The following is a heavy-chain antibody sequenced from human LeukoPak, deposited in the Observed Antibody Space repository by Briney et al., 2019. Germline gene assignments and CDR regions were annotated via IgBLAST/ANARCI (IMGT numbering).Heavy chain of an antibody. CDR3: ARDSSPTTGGYYLVV. CDR1: GFTFSSYA. CDR2: ISGSGGST. D-gene: IGHD1-14*01. Sequence: GGSLRLSCAASGFTFSSYAMSWVRQAPGKGLEWVSAISGSGGSTYYADSVKGRFTISRDNSKNTLYLQMNSLRAEDTAVYYCARDSSPTTGGYYLVVWGNGTPVTPSS. J-gene: IGHJ6*03. V-gene: IGHV3-23*01.